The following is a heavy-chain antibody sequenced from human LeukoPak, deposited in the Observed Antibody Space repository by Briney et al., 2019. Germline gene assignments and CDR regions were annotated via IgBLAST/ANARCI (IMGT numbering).Heavy chain of an antibody. V-gene: IGHV3-9*01. J-gene: IGHJ6*02. CDR2: ISWNSGSI. CDR1: GFTFDDYA. CDR3: AKDKEAGPAGYYYGMDV. D-gene: IGHD6-19*01. Sequence: QPGRSLRLSCAASGFTFDDYAMHWVRQAPGKGLEWVSGISWNSGSIGYADSVKGRFTISRDNAKNSLYLQMNSLRAEDTALYYCAKDKEAGPAGYYYGMDVWGQGTTVTVSS.